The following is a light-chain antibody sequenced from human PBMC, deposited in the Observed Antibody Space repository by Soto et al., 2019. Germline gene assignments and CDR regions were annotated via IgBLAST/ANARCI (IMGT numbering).Light chain of an antibody. Sequence: QSALTQPASVSGSPGQSITISCTGTSSDVGNYNLVSWFQHHPGKAPKLIIYGVNKRPSGVSNRFSGSKSGNTASLTISGLQAEDEADYYCCSYAGTSTVFGGGTKLTVL. CDR3: CSYAGTSTV. V-gene: IGLV2-23*02. CDR2: GVN. J-gene: IGLJ3*02. CDR1: SSDVGNYNL.